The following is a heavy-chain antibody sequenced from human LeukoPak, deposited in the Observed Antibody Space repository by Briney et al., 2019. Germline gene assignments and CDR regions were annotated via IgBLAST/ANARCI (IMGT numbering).Heavy chain of an antibody. CDR1: GGTFSNYA. V-gene: IGHV1-69*13. CDR2: IIPILGTA. J-gene: IGHJ6*02. CDR3: ASRSCGGDCYSSYYYYYGMDV. Sequence: SVKVSCTASGGTFSNYAISWVRQAPGQGLEWMGGIIPILGTAKCAQKFQGRVTITADESASTAYMELGSLRSEDTAVYYCASRSCGGDCYSSYYYYYGMDVWGQGTTVTVSS. D-gene: IGHD2-21*02.